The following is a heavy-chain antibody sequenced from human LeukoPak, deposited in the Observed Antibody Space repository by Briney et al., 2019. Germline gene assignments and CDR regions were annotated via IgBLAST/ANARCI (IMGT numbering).Heavy chain of an antibody. Sequence: GGSLRLSCAASGFIFSNYGMNWVRQAPGKGLEWVAAISASGSATSYADPVRGRFTISRDNSKSTTYLQMNSLRAEDTAVYYCAKDGNYDFWSVNSWDYWGRGTLVTVSS. CDR3: AKDGNYDFWSVNSWDY. J-gene: IGHJ4*02. D-gene: IGHD3-3*01. V-gene: IGHV3-23*01. CDR2: ISASGSAT. CDR1: GFIFSNYG.